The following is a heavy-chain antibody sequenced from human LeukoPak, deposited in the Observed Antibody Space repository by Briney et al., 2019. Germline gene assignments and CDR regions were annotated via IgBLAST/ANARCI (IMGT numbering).Heavy chain of an antibody. V-gene: IGHV1-8*01. J-gene: IGHJ4*02. CDR3: ASRLGYCSSTSCYTF. CDR1: GYTFTNYD. Sequence: ASVKVSCKASGYTFTNYDINWVRQATGQGLEWMGWMNPNSGNTGYAQEFQGRVTMTRNTSIGTAYMELTSLRSEDTAVYFCASRLGYCSSTSCYTFWGQGTLVTVSS. D-gene: IGHD2-2*02. CDR2: MNPNSGNT.